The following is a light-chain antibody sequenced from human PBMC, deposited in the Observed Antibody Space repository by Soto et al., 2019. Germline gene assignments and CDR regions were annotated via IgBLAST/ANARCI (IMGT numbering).Light chain of an antibody. Sequence: EIVMTQSPDTLSLSPGERATLSCRASQSVSSNLAWYQQKPGQAPRLLIYGASTRATGIPARFSGSGSGTEFTLTISSLQSEDFAVYYCQQYNNWPLTFGQGTKV. J-gene: IGKJ1*01. CDR3: QQYNNWPLT. CDR2: GAS. V-gene: IGKV3-15*01. CDR1: QSVSSN.